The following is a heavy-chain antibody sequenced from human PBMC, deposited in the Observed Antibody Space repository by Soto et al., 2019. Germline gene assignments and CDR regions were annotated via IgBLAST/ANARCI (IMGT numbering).Heavy chain of an antibody. Sequence: EVQLVESGGGLVQPGASLRLSCAASGFTFSPFYMHWVRQAPGKGLEWVSHINGDGTTTVYADSVKGRFTISRDNAKSTLYLQMSSLRPEDTAVYYCVRDRGYPDSFDIWGQGTMVTVSS. V-gene: IGHV3-74*01. CDR3: VRDRGYPDSFDI. D-gene: IGHD6-13*01. CDR2: INGDGTTT. J-gene: IGHJ3*02. CDR1: GFTFSPFY.